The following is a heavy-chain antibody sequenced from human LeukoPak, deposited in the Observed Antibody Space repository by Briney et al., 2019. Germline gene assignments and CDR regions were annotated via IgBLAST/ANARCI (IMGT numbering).Heavy chain of an antibody. CDR2: IYSGGST. Sequence: GGSLRLFCAASAFTVSSNYMGWVRQASGKGLEWVSVIYSGGSTYYADSVKGRFTISRHNSKNTLYLQMNSLRAEDTAVYYCARSSSGTYNFDYWGQGTLVTVSS. D-gene: IGHD6-19*01. J-gene: IGHJ4*02. CDR1: AFTVSSNY. CDR3: ARSSSGTYNFDY. V-gene: IGHV3-53*04.